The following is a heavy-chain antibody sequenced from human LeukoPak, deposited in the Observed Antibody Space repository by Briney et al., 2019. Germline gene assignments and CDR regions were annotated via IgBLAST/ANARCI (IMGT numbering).Heavy chain of an antibody. CDR3: VRRHSTGSE. CDR2: INQEGSEK. J-gene: IGHJ4*02. Sequence: PGGSLRLSCAASGFTFSTYWMSWVRQAPGKGLEWAANINQEGSEKYYVDSVKSRFTISRDNAKNSLYLQMNSLRAEDTAVYYCVRRHSTGSEWGQGTLVTVSS. CDR1: GFTFSTYW. D-gene: IGHD6-19*01. V-gene: IGHV3-7*01.